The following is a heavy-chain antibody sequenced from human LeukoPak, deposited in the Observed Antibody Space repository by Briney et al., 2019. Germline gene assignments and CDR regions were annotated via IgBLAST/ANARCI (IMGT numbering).Heavy chain of an antibody. Sequence: RTGGSLRLSCGASGFTFSSYWMSWVRQAPGKGVEGVANIKQDGSEKYYVDSVKGRFTISRDNAKNSLYLQMNSLRAEDAAVYYCARDQPRQGFWSGYYYMDVWGKGTTVTVSS. V-gene: IGHV3-7*01. J-gene: IGHJ6*03. CDR3: ARDQPRQGFWSGYYYMDV. CDR2: IKQDGSEK. D-gene: IGHD3-3*01. CDR1: GFTFSSYW.